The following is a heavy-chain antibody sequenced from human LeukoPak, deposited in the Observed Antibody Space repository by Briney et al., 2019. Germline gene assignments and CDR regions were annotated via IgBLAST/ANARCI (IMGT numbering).Heavy chain of an antibody. CDR2: MNPNSGNT. D-gene: IGHD3-9*01. V-gene: IGHV1-8*01. J-gene: IGHJ5*02. Sequence: ASVKVSCKASGYTFTSYDINWVRQATGQGLEWMGWMNPNSGNTGYAQKFQGRVTMTRNTSISTAYMELSSLRSEDTAVYYCARASGYYDILTGLTRGFDPWGQGTLVTVSS. CDR3: ARASGYYDILTGLTRGFDP. CDR1: GYTFTSYD.